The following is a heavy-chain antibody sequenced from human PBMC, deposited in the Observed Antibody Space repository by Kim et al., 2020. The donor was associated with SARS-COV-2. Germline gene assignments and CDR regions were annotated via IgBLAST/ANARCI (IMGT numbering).Heavy chain of an antibody. CDR1: DASFSAYY. CDR3: VSFDVDTA. D-gene: IGHD3-9*01. J-gene: IGHJ4*02. V-gene: IGHV4-34*01. CDR2: IHHSGSA. Sequence: SETLSLTCTVYDASFSAYYWAWIRQPPGKGLEWIGEIHHSGSANYNSSLQSRATLSVDTSKNHFSLTLTSVTAADTAVYYCVSFDVDTAGAQGTLVTVSS.